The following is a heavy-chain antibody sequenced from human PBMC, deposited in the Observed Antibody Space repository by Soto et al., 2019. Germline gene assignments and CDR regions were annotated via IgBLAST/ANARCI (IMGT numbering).Heavy chain of an antibody. CDR1: GYTISSYR. CDR2: ISAYNGNT. V-gene: IGHV1-18*01. CDR3: ARVSSWYLGYWFDP. D-gene: IGHD6-13*01. J-gene: IGHJ5*02. Sequence: ASVKVSRKPSGYTISSYRISWVRQAPGQGLEWMGWISAYNGNTNYAQKLQGRVTMTTDTSTSTAYMELRSLRSDDTAVYYCARVSSWYLGYWFDPWGQGTLVTVS.